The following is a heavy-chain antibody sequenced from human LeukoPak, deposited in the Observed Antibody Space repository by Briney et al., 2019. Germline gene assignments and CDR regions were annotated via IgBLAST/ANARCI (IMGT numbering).Heavy chain of an antibody. J-gene: IGHJ5*02. CDR3: AKGLFSSWFDP. Sequence: HPWGSLRLSCAASGFTFSDYAMTWVRQPPGKGLEWVSAISGSGDNTYYADSVKGRFAISRDNSKNTLYLQMNSLRAEDTAVYYCAKGLFSSWFDPWGQGTLVTVSS. CDR1: GFTFSDYA. V-gene: IGHV3-23*01. D-gene: IGHD3-3*01. CDR2: ISGSGDNT.